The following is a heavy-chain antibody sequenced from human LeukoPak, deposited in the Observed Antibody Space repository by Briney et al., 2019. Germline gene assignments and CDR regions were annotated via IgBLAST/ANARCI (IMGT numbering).Heavy chain of an antibody. J-gene: IGHJ4*02. D-gene: IGHD6-13*01. V-gene: IGHV3-11*06. CDR2: ISSSSSYT. CDR1: GFTFSDYY. CDR3: ARAGAAAGTGGY. Sequence: PGGSLRLSCAASGFTFSDYYMSWIRQAPGEGLEWVSYISSSSSYTNYADSVKGRFTISRDNAKNSLYLQMNSLRAEDTAVYYCARAGAAAGTGGYWGQGTLVTVSS.